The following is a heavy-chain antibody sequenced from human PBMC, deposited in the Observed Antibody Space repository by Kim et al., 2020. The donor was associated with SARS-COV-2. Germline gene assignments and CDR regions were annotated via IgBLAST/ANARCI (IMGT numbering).Heavy chain of an antibody. CDR3: AREVSFLNYYDSSGYSASNWFDP. J-gene: IGHJ5*02. CDR1: GFTFSDYY. CDR2: ISSSSYT. Sequence: GGSLRLSCAASGFTFSDYYMSWIRQAPGKGLEWVSYISSSSYTNYADSVKGRFTISRDNAKNSLYLQMNSLRAEDTAVYYCAREVSFLNYYDSSGYSASNWFDPWGQGTLVTVSS. D-gene: IGHD3-22*01. V-gene: IGHV3-11*06.